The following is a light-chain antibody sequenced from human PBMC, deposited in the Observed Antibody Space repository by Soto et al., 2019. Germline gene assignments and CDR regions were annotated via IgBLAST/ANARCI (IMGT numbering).Light chain of an antibody. Sequence: EIVLTQSPATLSLSPGERATLSCRASQSVGSDLDWYQQKPGQAPRLLIYDASNRATGTPARFSGSGSGTDFTLTISNLEPEDFAVYYCQQRSNWPGTFGQGTKVEIK. V-gene: IGKV3-11*01. CDR2: DAS. CDR3: QQRSNWPGT. J-gene: IGKJ1*01. CDR1: QSVGSD.